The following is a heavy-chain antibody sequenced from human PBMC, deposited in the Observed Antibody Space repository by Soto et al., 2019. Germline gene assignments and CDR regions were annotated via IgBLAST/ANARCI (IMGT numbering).Heavy chain of an antibody. J-gene: IGHJ4*02. CDR3: ARRIPVAGLFDD. CDR1: GGSISSGGYY. Sequence: PSETLSLTCSVSGGSISSGGYYWSWIRQHPGKGRXLXAXXXYXGXTXYXXXXESQITISLETSKNQFSLNLSSVPAAHAAVYYCARRIPVAGLFDDWGQGTLVTVSS. D-gene: IGHD6-19*01. CDR2: XXYXGXT. V-gene: IGHV4-31*01.